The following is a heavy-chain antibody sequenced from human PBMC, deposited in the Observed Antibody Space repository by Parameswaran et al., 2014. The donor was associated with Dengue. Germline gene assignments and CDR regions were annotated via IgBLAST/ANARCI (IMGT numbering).Heavy chain of an antibody. D-gene: IGHD3-10*01. CDR2: IYYSGST. CDR3: ATYSKSYYYGSGSYLYRYFDL. J-gene: IGHJ2*01. Sequence: RWIRQPPGKGLEWIGYIYYSGSTYYNPSLKSRVTISVDTSKNQFSLKLSSVTAADTAVYYCATYSKSYYYGSGSYLYRYFDLWGRGTLVTVSS. V-gene: IGHV4-30-4*01.